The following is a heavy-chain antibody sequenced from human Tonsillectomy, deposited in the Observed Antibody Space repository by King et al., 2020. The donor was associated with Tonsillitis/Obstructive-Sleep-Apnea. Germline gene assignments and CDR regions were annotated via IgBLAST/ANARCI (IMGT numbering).Heavy chain of an antibody. CDR2: INPNSGGT. CDR1: GYTFTGYY. CDR3: ARETAPYSGYEVYAFDI. Sequence: QLVQSGAEVKKPGASVKVSCKASGYTFTGYYMHWVRQAPGQGLELMGRINPNSGGTNYSQKFQGRVTMTRDTSISTAYMELGRLRSDDTAVYYCARETAPYSGYEVYAFDIWGQGTMVTVSS. D-gene: IGHD5-12*01. J-gene: IGHJ3*02. V-gene: IGHV1-2*06.